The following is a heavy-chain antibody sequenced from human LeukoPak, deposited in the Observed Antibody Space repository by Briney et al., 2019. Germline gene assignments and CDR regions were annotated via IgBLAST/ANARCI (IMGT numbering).Heavy chain of an antibody. CDR1: GYSFTNYW. V-gene: IGHV5-51*01. D-gene: IGHD2-15*01. J-gene: IGHJ5*02. CDR2: IYPGDSDT. Sequence: GESLKISCKGSGYSFTNYWIGWVRQMPGEGLEWMGIIYPGDSDTTYSPSFQGQVTISADKSISTAYLQRSSLKASDTAIYYCARRYCSGGSCYRNWFDPWGQGTLVTVSS. CDR3: ARRYCSGGSCYRNWFDP.